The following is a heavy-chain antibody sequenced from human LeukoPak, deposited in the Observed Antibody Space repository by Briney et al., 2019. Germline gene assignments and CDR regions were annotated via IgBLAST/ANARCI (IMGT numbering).Heavy chain of an antibody. Sequence: GGSLRLSCAGSGFTFNDYGMSWVRQAPVKGLNCVSDINWNGGSRGYADSVKGRFTISRDNAKNSLYLQMNSLIADDTALYYFASVPDTAMAFDYWRQRPLVSVSS. J-gene: IGHJ4*02. D-gene: IGHD5-18*01. CDR1: GFTFNDYG. V-gene: IGHV3-20*04. CDR2: INWNGGSR. CDR3: ASVPDTAMAFDY.